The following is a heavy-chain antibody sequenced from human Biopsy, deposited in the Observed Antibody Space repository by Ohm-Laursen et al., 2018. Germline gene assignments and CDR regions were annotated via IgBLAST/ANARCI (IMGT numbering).Heavy chain of an antibody. CDR2: IYSGGNT. Sequence: SETLSLTCTLSGYSIIPSGPENWSWIRQPPGQGLQYIGSIYSGGNTNYNPSLRSRVTMSVDTSKNQFSLRLNSVTAADTAVYYCARGMRTTGWPYFDYWGQGILVTVSS. CDR1: GYSIIPSGPEN. D-gene: IGHD2/OR15-2a*01. V-gene: IGHV4-61*01. CDR3: ARGMRTTGWPYFDY. J-gene: IGHJ4*02.